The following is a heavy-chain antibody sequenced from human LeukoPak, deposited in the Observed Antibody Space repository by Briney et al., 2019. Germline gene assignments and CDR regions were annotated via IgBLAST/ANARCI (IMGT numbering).Heavy chain of an antibody. V-gene: IGHV3-11*04. Sequence: GGSLRLSCAASGFTFSDYYMSWIRQAPGKGLEWVSYISSSGSTIYYADSVKGRFTISRDNAKNSLYLQMNSLRAEDTAVYYCAREKVSCSSTSCSVWGQGTLVTVSS. CDR3: AREKVSCSSTSCSV. J-gene: IGHJ4*02. CDR2: ISSSGSTI. CDR1: GFTFSDYY. D-gene: IGHD2-2*01.